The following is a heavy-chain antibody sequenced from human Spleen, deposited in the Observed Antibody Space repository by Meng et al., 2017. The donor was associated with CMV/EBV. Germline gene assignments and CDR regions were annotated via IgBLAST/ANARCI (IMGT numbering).Heavy chain of an antibody. CDR3: AKDWNSGSYFDY. CDR1: GFNFSSYA. J-gene: IGHJ4*02. V-gene: IGHV3-23*01. D-gene: IGHD3-10*01. CDR2: ISASGDNT. Sequence: CAASGFNFSSYAMSWVRQAPGKGLEWVSAISASGDNTYYADSVKGRFTISRDNSKNTLYLQMNSLRAEDTAVYHCAKDWNSGSYFDYWGQGTLVTVSS.